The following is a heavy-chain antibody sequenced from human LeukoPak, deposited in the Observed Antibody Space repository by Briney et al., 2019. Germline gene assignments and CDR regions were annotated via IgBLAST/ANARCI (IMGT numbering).Heavy chain of an antibody. CDR2: TIPIFGTA. Sequence: ASVKVSCKASGGTFSSYAISWVRQAPGQGLEWMGRTIPIFGTANYAQKFQGRVTITTDESTSTAYMELSSLRSEDTAVYYCARDPNPVWENGWFDPWGQGTLVTVSS. CDR3: ARDPNPVWENGWFDP. CDR1: GGTFSSYA. J-gene: IGHJ5*02. V-gene: IGHV1-69*05. D-gene: IGHD1-26*01.